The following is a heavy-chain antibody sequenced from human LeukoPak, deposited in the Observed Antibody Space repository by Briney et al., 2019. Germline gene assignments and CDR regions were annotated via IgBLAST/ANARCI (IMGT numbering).Heavy chain of an antibody. V-gene: IGHV3-30-3*01. CDR2: ISYDGSNK. J-gene: IGHJ4*02. CDR3: ARDPASIAAADSDY. CDR1: GFTFSSYA. D-gene: IGHD6-13*01. Sequence: GGSLRLSCAASGFTFSSYAMHWVRQAPGKGLEWVAVISYDGSNKYYADSVKGRFTISRDNAKNSLYLQMNSLRAEDTAVYYCARDPASIAAADSDYWGQGTLVTVSS.